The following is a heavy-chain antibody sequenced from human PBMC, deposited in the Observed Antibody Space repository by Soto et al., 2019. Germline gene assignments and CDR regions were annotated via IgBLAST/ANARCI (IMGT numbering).Heavy chain of an antibody. CDR1: GFTFSSYA. V-gene: IGHV3-23*01. CDR3: AKAGTNWNDVRALDF. D-gene: IGHD1-1*01. CDR2: ISGSGGST. Sequence: EVQLLESGGGLVQPGGSLRLSCAASGFTFSSYAMSWVRQAPGKGLEWVSAISGSGGSTYYADSVKGRFTISRDNSKNTRYLQMTSLRAEDTAVYYCAKAGTNWNDVRALDFWGQGTLVTVSS. J-gene: IGHJ4*02.